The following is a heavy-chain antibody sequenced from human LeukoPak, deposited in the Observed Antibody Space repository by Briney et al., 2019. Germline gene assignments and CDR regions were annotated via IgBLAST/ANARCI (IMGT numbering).Heavy chain of an antibody. V-gene: IGHV4-39*01. CDR2: ISESGTT. CDR3: ARHEPSIAAAGTECDAFDI. J-gene: IGHJ3*02. CDR1: GDSIRGATYR. Sequence: SETLSLTCSVSGDSIRGATYRWGWVRQPPGKGLEWIGSISESGTTFYNPSLKSRVTISVDTSKNQFSLKLSSVTAADTAVYYCARHEPSIAAAGTECDAFDIWGQGTMVTVSS. D-gene: IGHD6-13*01.